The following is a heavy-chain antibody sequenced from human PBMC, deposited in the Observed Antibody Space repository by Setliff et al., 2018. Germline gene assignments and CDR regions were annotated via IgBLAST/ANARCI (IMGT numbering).Heavy chain of an antibody. D-gene: IGHD2-8*01. J-gene: IGHJ6*03. V-gene: IGHV4-4*08. Sequence: SETLSLTCTVSGASISSYYWSWIRQPPGKGLEWIGHIQTSGTTNYNPSLKSRVTISVDTSKNQFSLKLSAVTAADTAVYFCAREDGPNYYYYYMDIWGKGTTVTVSS. CDR2: IQTSGTT. CDR1: GASISSYY. CDR3: AREDGPNYYYYYMDI.